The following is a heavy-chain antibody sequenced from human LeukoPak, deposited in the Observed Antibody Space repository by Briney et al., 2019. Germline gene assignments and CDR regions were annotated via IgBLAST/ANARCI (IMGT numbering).Heavy chain of an antibody. D-gene: IGHD3-9*01. CDR1: GGSFSGYY. J-gene: IGHJ3*02. CDR3: ARDTKDDILTGYYAFDI. Sequence: SETLSLTCAVYGGSFSGYYRSWIRQPPGKGLEWIGEINHSGSTNYNPSLKSRVTISVDTSKNQFSLKLSSVTAADTAVYYCARDTKDDILTGYYAFDIWGQGTMVTVSS. CDR2: INHSGST. V-gene: IGHV4-34*01.